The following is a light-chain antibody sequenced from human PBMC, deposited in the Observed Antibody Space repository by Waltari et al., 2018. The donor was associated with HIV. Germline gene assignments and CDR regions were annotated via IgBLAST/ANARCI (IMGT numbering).Light chain of an antibody. V-gene: IGKV1-27*01. CDR2: AAS. CDR3: QQSYSTPIT. J-gene: IGKJ4*01. CDR1: QDISNY. Sequence: DIQMTQSPSSLSGSVGDRVTITCRASQDISNYVAWYQQKPGKIPQLLIYAASTLQSGVPSRFSGGGSGTEFNFTIRSLQPEDFATYYCQQSYSTPITFGGGTKVEIK.